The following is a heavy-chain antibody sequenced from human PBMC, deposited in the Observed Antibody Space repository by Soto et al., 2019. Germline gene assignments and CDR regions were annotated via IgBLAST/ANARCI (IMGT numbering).Heavy chain of an antibody. Sequence: QVQLVQSGAEVKRPGSSVKVSCKASGDTFSFYSINWMRQAPGLGLEWMGRVNPILSMSNYAQRFQGRVTVTGDKSTDTAYVEINGRRSEDTAMYYCSTSYGSGYRAFDYWGQGALVTVSS. V-gene: IGHV1-69*04. CDR2: VNPILSMS. CDR3: STSYGSGYRAFDY. CDR1: GDTFSFYS. D-gene: IGHD3-10*01. J-gene: IGHJ4*02.